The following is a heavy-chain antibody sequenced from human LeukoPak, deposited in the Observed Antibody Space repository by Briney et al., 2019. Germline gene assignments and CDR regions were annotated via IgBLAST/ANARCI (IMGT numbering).Heavy chain of an antibody. CDR2: INPNSGGT. CDR3: ATSMLSTAAAGWTFPRNTQP. CDR1: GYTFTGYY. Sequence: ASVKVSCKASGYTFTGYYMHWVRQAPGQGLEWMGPINPNSGGTNFAQKFQGRVTMTRDTSISTAYMELSRLRSDDTAVYYFATSMLSTAAAGWTFPRNTQPSGPGTLVTASP. V-gene: IGHV1-2*06. D-gene: IGHD6-13*01. J-gene: IGHJ1*01.